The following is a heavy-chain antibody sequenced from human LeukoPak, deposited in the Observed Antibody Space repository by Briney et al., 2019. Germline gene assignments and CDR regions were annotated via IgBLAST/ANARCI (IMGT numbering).Heavy chain of an antibody. CDR3: AKDGGDDSSGYDAFDI. V-gene: IGHV3-23*01. CDR2: ISGSGGGT. J-gene: IGHJ3*02. Sequence: GGSLRLSCAASGFTLSSYAMSWVRQAPGKGLEWVSAISGSGGGTYYADSVKGRFTISRDNSKNTLYLQMNSLRAEDTAVYYCAKDGGDDSSGYDAFDIWGQGTMVTVSS. CDR1: GFTLSSYA. D-gene: IGHD3-22*01.